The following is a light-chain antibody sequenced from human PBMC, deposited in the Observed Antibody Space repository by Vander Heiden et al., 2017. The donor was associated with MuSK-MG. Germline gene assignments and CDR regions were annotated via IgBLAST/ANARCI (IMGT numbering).Light chain of an antibody. CDR2: GAS. V-gene: IGKV3-15*01. CDR1: QSIGRQ. J-gene: IGKJ1*01. CDR3: QRYYNGAPTWT. Sequence: EIVMTQSPPTLSVSPGERATLSCRASQSIGRQLAWYQQKPGQAPRLLIHGASTRATDIPARFSGSGSATEFTLTISSLQSDDFAVYYCQRYYNGAPTWTFGQGTKVEIK.